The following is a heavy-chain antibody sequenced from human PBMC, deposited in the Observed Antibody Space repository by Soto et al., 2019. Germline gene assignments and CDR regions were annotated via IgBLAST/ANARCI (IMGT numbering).Heavy chain of an antibody. CDR1: GGPISRTSW. D-gene: IGHD3-3*01. CDR3: ATQTISYTWDV. CDR2: MSHGGDT. J-gene: IGHJ6*02. Sequence: QVQLQESGPGLVKPSGTLSLTCPVSGGPISRTSWSSWLRLPPGRGLEWIGEMSHGGDTNYNPSLNSRTVMSLDKSMNQLSLRLTSVAAADTAVYYCATQTISYTWDVWGQGTTVIVSS. V-gene: IGHV4-4*02.